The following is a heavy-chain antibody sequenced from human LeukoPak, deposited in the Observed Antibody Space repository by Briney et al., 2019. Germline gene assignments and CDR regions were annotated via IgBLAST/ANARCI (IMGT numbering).Heavy chain of an antibody. CDR3: AADSEAKDGIEI. CDR1: GHSLTEVS. CDR2: FDPEDGEK. Sequence: ASVTVSSTVSGHSLTEVSIDWMRQAPGKGREWMGGFDPEDGEKIYAQKFQGRATMTEDTSTDTAYMELSSLRSEDTAVYYCAADSEAKDGIEIWGQGTMV. V-gene: IGHV1-24*01. J-gene: IGHJ3*02.